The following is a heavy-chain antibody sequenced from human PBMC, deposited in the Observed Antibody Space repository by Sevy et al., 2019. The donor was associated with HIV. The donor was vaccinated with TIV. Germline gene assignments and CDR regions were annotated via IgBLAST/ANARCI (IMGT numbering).Heavy chain of an antibody. CDR1: GFTFSSYS. Sequence: GGSLRLSCAASGFTFSSYSMNWVRQAPGKGLEWVSSISSSSSYIYYADSVKGRFTISRDNAKNSLYLQMNSLRAEDTAVYYCAWGQDNYDFWSGYYFGGMDVWGQGTTVTVSS. CDR3: AWGQDNYDFWSGYYFGGMDV. J-gene: IGHJ6*02. CDR2: ISSSSSYI. D-gene: IGHD3-3*01. V-gene: IGHV3-21*01.